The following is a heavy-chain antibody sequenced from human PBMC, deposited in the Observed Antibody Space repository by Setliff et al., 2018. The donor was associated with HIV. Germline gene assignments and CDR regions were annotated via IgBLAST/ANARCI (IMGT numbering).Heavy chain of an antibody. CDR1: GGSISSSSYY. J-gene: IGHJ4*02. CDR3: ARVFVDTAVLRVLEYYFDS. CDR2: MYYSGST. V-gene: IGHV4-39*07. D-gene: IGHD5-18*01. Sequence: SETLSLTCTVSGGSISSSSYYWGWVRQPPGKGLEWIGSMYYSGSTYYTPSLKSRITISLDTSKNQFSLRMRSVTAADTAVYYCARVFVDTAVLRVLEYYFDSWGPGALVTVSS.